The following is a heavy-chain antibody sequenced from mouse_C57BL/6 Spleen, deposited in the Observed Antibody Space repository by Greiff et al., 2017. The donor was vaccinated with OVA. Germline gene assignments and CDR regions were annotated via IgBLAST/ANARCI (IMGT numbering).Heavy chain of an antibody. V-gene: IGHV1-81*01. CDR3: ARRGYYGSSPY. CDR2: IYPRSGNT. CDR1: GYTFTSYG. J-gene: IGHJ3*01. D-gene: IGHD1-1*01. Sequence: VKVVESGAELARPGASVKLSCKASGYTFTSYGISWVKQRTGQGLEWIGEIYPRSGNTYYNEKFKGKATLTADKSSTTAYMELRSLTSEDSAVYFCARRGYYGSSPYWGQGTLVTVSA.